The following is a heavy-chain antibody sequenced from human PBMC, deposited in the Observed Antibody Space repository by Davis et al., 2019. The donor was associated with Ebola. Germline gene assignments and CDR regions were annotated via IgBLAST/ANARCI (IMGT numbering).Heavy chain of an antibody. D-gene: IGHD5-18*01. J-gene: IGHJ4*02. CDR1: GYTFTEYY. CDR3: VRGGIQIWSSHYLDY. Sequence: AASVKVSCKASGYTFTEYYVHWARQAPGQGPEWMGRINPKSGATNYAQKFQGRVTMSTDTSTTTAYMELTSLRSEDTAVYYCVRGGIQIWSSHYLDYWGQGTLVTVSS. V-gene: IGHV1-2*06. CDR2: INPKSGAT.